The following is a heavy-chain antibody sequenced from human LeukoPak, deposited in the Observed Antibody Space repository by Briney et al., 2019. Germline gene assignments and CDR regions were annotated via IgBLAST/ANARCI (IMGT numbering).Heavy chain of an antibody. CDR1: GGSISSYY. CDR2: INHSEST. Sequence: SETLSLTCTVSGGSISSYYWSWIRQPPGKGLEWIGEINHSESTNYNPSLKSRVTISVDTSKNQFSLKLSSVTAADTAVYYCARTLLRGYSYGYRAFDIWGQGTMVTASS. D-gene: IGHD5-18*01. V-gene: IGHV4-34*01. J-gene: IGHJ3*02. CDR3: ARTLLRGYSYGYRAFDI.